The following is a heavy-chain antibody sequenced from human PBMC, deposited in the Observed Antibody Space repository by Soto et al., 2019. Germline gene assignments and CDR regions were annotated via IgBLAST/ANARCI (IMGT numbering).Heavy chain of an antibody. Sequence: DVQLLQSGGGLVQPGGSLTLSCAASRFIFSDYAMNWVRQAPGKGLEWVSSIGGSNTDRYYADSVKGRFIISRDISKNTMYLQMNSLRDDDTAVYYCAKDAVSYNGKWDWFDSWGQGTLVTVSS. D-gene: IGHD1-26*01. V-gene: IGHV3-23*01. J-gene: IGHJ5*01. CDR3: AKDAVSYNGKWDWFDS. CDR2: IGGSNTDR. CDR1: RFIFSDYA.